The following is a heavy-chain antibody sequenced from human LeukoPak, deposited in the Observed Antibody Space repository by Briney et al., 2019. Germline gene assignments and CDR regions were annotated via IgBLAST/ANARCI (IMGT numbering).Heavy chain of an antibody. CDR1: GFTFSSYG. CDR2: IWYDGSNK. D-gene: IGHD3-3*01. J-gene: IGHJ5*02. V-gene: IGHV3-33*01. CDR3: ARDGKYYDFWSGDHNWFDP. Sequence: GSLRLSCAASGFTFSSYGMHWVRQAPGKGLEWVAVIWYDGSNKYYADSVKGRFTISRDNSKNTLYLQMNSLRAEDTAVYYCARDGKYYDFWSGDHNWFDPWGQGTLVTVSS.